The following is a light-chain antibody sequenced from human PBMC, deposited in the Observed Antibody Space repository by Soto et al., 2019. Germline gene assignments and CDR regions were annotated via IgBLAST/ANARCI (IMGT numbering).Light chain of an antibody. CDR2: AAS. V-gene: IGKV1-39*01. Sequence: DTEMAQSPSILSASVGARLTISSWASQSFDVWLAWYQHKPGGAPKLLIYAASSLQSGVPSRFSGSGSGTDFTLTISILQPEDFATYYCQHSYSMFITIAQGTRLEIK. CDR3: QHSYSMFIT. CDR1: QSFDVW. J-gene: IGKJ5*01.